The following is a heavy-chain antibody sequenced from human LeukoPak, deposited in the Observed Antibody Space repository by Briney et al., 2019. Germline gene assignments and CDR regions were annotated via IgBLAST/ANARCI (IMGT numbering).Heavy chain of an antibody. V-gene: IGHV3-53*01. CDR1: AFTVSSNY. CDR2: IYSGGST. Sequence: GGSLRLSCAASAFTVSSNYMSWVRQAPGKGLEWVSVIYSGGSTYYADSVKGRFTISRDNSKNTLYLQMNSLRAEDTAVYYCAREGYCSSTSCYTLGDAFDIWGQGTMVTVSS. D-gene: IGHD2-2*02. J-gene: IGHJ3*02. CDR3: AREGYCSSTSCYTLGDAFDI.